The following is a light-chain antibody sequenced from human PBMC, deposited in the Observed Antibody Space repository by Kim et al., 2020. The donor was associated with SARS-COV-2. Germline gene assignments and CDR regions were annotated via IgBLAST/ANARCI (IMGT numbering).Light chain of an antibody. CDR1: KLGDKY. CDR3: QAWDSSTFYV. V-gene: IGLV3-1*01. J-gene: IGLJ1*01. CDR2: QDS. Sequence: SPGQTASITCSGDKLGDKYACWYQQKPGQPPVLVIYQDSKRPSGIPERFSGSNSGNTATLTISGTQAMDEADYYCQAWDSSTFYVFGTGTKVTVL.